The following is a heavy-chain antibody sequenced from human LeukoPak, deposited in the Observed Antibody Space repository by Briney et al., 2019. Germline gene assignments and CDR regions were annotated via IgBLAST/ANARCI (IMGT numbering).Heavy chain of an antibody. CDR1: GFTFSSYA. D-gene: IGHD6-13*01. V-gene: IGHV3-23*01. CDR2: ISGSGDST. J-gene: IGHJ4*02. Sequence: GGSLRPSCAASGFTFSSYAMSWVRQAPGKGLGWVSAISGSGDSTYYADSVKGRFTISRDNSKNTLYLQMNSLRAEDTAVYYCAKQRGLGIAAASNYWGQGTLVTVSS. CDR3: AKQRGLGIAAASNY.